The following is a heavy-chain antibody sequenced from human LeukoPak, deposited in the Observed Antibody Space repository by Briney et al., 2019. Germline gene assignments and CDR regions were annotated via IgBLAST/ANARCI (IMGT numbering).Heavy chain of an antibody. CDR1: GYTFTGYY. D-gene: IGHD6-13*01. Sequence: ASVKVSCKASGYTFTGYYMHWVRQAPGQGLEWMGWINSNSGGTNYAQKFQGRVTMTRDTSISTAYMELSRLRSDDTAVYYCARGRRPIAAAGTGNWFDPWGQGTLVTVSS. V-gene: IGHV1-2*02. CDR3: ARGRRPIAAAGTGNWFDP. CDR2: INSNSGGT. J-gene: IGHJ5*02.